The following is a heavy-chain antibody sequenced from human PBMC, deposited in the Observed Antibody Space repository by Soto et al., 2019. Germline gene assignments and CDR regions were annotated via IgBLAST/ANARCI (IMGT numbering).Heavy chain of an antibody. J-gene: IGHJ4*02. V-gene: IGHV1-46*01. Sequence: ASVKVSCEASGYTFTSYYMHWVRQAPGQGLEWMGIINPSGGSTSYAQKFQGRVTMTRDTSTSTVYMELSSLRSEDTAVYYCARAAVYYYDSSGYHDYWGQGTLVTVSS. CDR2: INPSGGST. CDR1: GYTFTSYY. D-gene: IGHD3-22*01. CDR3: ARAAVYYYDSSGYHDY.